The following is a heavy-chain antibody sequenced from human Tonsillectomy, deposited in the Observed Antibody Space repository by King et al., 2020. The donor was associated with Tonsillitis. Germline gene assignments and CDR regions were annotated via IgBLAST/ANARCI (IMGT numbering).Heavy chain of an antibody. CDR1: GFNFNRYG. CDR3: ARERTGFWYFDL. J-gene: IGHJ2*01. CDR2: IWYDGSNK. Sequence: VQLVESGGGVVQPGRSLRLSCAASGFNFNRYGMHWVRQAPGKGLEWVAVIWYDGSNKYYADSVKGRFTISRDNSKNTLYLQMNSLRAEDTAVYYCARERTGFWYFDLWGRGTLFTVSS. V-gene: IGHV3-33*08. D-gene: IGHD1-14*01.